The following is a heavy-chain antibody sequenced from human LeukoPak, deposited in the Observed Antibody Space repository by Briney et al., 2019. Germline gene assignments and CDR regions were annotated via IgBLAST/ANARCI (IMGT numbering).Heavy chain of an antibody. J-gene: IGHJ6*02. CDR1: GYTFTGYY. D-gene: IGHD6-19*01. Sequence: EASVKVSCKASGYTFTGYYMHWVRQAPGRGLEWMGWINPNSGGTNYAQKFQGRVTMTRDTSISTAYMELSRLRSDDTAVYYCAREEISIAVAGTSSYYYYGMDVWGQGTTVTVSS. V-gene: IGHV1-2*02. CDR3: AREEISIAVAGTSSYYYYGMDV. CDR2: INPNSGGT.